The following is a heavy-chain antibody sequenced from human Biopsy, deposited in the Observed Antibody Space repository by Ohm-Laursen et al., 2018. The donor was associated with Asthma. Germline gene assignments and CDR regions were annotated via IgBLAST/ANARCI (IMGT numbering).Heavy chain of an antibody. V-gene: IGHV4-39*02. D-gene: IGHD6-6*01. CDR3: ARAVSSSSYWYFDL. Sequence: PSETLSLTCIVSGDAMSTSGSYWGWIRQSPGKGLEWIGSIYYSGRTYQNPSLESRVTISADTSKNHFSLKVPSVTAADTAVYYCARAVSSSSYWYFDLWGRGDLVTVSS. CDR1: GDAMSTSGSY. J-gene: IGHJ2*01. CDR2: IYYSGRT.